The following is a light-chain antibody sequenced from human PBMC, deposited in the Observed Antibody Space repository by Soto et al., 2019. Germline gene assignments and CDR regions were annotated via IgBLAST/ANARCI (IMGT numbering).Light chain of an antibody. CDR2: VAS. J-gene: IGKJ2*01. V-gene: IGKV1-39*01. Sequence: DIQMTQSPSSLSASVGDRVTITCRASQSISSYLNWYQQKPGKAPKLLISVASSLQSGVPSRFSGSGSGTDFTLTISSLQPEDFATYFCQQTYSTPYTFGQGTKLEI. CDR1: QSISSY. CDR3: QQTYSTPYT.